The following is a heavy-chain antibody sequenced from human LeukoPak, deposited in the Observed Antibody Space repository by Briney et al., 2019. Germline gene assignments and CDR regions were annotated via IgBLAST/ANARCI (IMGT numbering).Heavy chain of an antibody. D-gene: IGHD6-13*01. V-gene: IGHV4-59*08. CDR3: ARRRAEGGSNGHYNWFDP. CDR2: MSYSGST. Sequence: LETLTLTCTVSGASIPTNYWSWIRKPPGKGPEWIGSMSYSGSTNYNPSLKSRVTMSVDTTKNQFSLRLNSVTAADTAVYYCARRRAEGGSNGHYNWFDPWGQGTLVTVSS. J-gene: IGHJ5*02. CDR1: GASIPTNY.